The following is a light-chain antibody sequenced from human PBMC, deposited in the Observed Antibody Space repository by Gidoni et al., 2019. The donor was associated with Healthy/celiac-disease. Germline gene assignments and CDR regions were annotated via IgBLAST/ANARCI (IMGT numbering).Light chain of an antibody. Sequence: DIVLTQSPGTLSLPPGERATLSCRASQSVSSSYLAWYQQKPGQAPRLLIYGASRRATGIPDRFSGSGSGTDFTLTISRLEPEDLAVYYCQQYGSSPRLTFGGGTKVEIK. V-gene: IGKV3-20*01. CDR1: QSVSSSY. CDR2: GAS. CDR3: QQYGSSPRLT. J-gene: IGKJ4*01.